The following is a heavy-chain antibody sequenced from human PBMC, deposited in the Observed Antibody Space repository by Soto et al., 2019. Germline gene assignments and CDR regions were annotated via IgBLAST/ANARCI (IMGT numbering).Heavy chain of an antibody. CDR3: ARETGENWTYEAH. CDR1: GSYISDFS. Sequence: SETLSLTCSVSGSYISDFSLSWIRQPAWKGLEWIGRITINGNTQKNPSFKSRVTMSIDTSRNHFSLNLQSATAADTALYYCARETGENWTYEAHWGPGTLVTVSS. V-gene: IGHV4-4*07. D-gene: IGHD1-7*01. CDR2: ITINGNT. J-gene: IGHJ1*01.